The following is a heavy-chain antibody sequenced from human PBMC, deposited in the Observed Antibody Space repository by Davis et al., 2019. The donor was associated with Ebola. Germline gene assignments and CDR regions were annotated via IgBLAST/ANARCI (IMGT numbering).Heavy chain of an antibody. CDR2: IYYSGST. D-gene: IGHD5-12*01. V-gene: IGHV4-59*01. J-gene: IGHJ5*02. Sequence: GSLRLSCAASGFTFSNAWMSWIRQHPGKGLEWIGYIYYSGSTYYNPSLKSRVTISVDTSKNQFSLKLSSVTAADTAVYYCASLSGDYRAYNWFDPWGQGTLVTVSS. CDR3: ASLSGDYRAYNWFDP. CDR1: GFTFSNAW.